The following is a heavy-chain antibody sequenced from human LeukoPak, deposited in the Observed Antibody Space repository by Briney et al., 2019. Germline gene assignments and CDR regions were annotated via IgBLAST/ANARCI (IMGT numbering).Heavy chain of an antibody. V-gene: IGHV3-23*01. CDR2: IYGSGGGQT. J-gene: IGHJ4*02. D-gene: IGHD1-14*01. Sequence: GGSLRLSRAASGFTFGTYTMNWVRQAPGKGLEWVSGIYGSGGGQTFYANSVKGRFTISRDDSKNTFYLQMDSLRADDTAMYYCAKGKVNHLGGLDYWGQGTLVTVSS. CDR3: AKGKVNHLGGLDY. CDR1: GFTFGTYT.